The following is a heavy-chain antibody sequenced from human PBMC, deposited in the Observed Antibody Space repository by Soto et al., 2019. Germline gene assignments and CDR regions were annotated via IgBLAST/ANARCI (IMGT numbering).Heavy chain of an antibody. J-gene: IGHJ5*02. CDR2: IYWYDDK. CDR1: GFSLSTSRVG. V-gene: IGHV2-5*01. CDR3: ANSGIGNSSPQNRFEP. Sequence: QITLKESGPTLGKPTQTITLTCTFSGFSLSTSRVGVVCIRQPTGKALEWLALIYWYDDKRYSPSLNSRLTIPKDKSTSQVVFIMPNKTTVDPATYYCANSGIGNSSPQNRFEPWSQGTVVSVTS. D-gene: IGHD6-13*01.